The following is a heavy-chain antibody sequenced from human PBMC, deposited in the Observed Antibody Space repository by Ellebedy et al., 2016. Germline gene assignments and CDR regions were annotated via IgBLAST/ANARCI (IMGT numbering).Heavy chain of an antibody. CDR3: ARLESSGFYTVFDY. J-gene: IGHJ4*02. D-gene: IGHD3-3*01. CDR2: ISFGGDT. V-gene: IGHV4-59*01. Sequence: SETLSLTCTVSGGSMNNFYWNWIRQPPGKGLEWIGYISFGGDTNYNPSLKSRITISVDTSKNQFSLRLSSVTAADTAVYFCARLESSGFYTVFDYWGQGALVTVSP. CDR1: GGSMNNFY.